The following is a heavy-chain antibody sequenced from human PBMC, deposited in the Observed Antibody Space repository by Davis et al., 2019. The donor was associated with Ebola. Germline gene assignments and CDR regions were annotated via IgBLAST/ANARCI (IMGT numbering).Heavy chain of an antibody. CDR3: AERGGSV. J-gene: IGHJ4*02. CDR1: GVSISRHY. Sequence: PSETLSLTCTVSGVSISRHYWSWIRQPPGKRLEWIGSIYYTGSAYYNSSLNSRVTISVDTSKKQFSLKLSSVTAADTAMYYCAERGGSVWGQGTLVTVSS. CDR2: IYYTGSA. D-gene: IGHD3-16*01. V-gene: IGHV4-59*11.